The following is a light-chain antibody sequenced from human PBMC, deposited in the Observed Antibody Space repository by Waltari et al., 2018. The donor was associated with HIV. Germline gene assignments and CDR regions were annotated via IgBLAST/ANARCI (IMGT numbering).Light chain of an antibody. CDR3: ATWDDSLNGHVV. CDR1: SSNIGDNT. J-gene: IGLJ2*01. V-gene: IGLV1-44*01. Sequence: QSVLTQPPSASGTPGQRVTISCSGSSSNIGDNTVNWYQQLPGTAPKLLIYTNTQLPSGVPDRFSGSKSGTSASLAISGLQSEDEADYYCATWDDSLNGHVVFGGGTKLTVL. CDR2: TNT.